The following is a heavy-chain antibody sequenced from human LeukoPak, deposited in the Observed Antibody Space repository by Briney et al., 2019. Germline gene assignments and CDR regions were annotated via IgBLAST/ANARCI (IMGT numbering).Heavy chain of an antibody. V-gene: IGHV3-23*01. CDR3: AKDPGVVPAHYFDY. D-gene: IGHD2-2*01. CDR2: TGSTGVST. CDR1: GFTFSSYA. Sequence: GGSLRLSCAASGFTFSSYAMNWVRQAPGKGLEWVSGTGSTGVSTFYADSVKGRFTVSRDNSKNTLSLQMNSLRAEDTAVYYCAKDPGVVPAHYFDYWGQGTLVTVSS. J-gene: IGHJ4*02.